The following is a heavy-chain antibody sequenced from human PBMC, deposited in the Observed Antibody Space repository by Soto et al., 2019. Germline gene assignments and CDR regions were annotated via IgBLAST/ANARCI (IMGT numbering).Heavy chain of an antibody. V-gene: IGHV1-18*01. CDR2: ISAYNGNT. CDR3: ARVANRDYDFWSGYGNWFDP. CDR1: GYTFTSYG. J-gene: IGHJ5*02. D-gene: IGHD3-3*01. Sequence: DSVKVSCKASGYTFTSYGISWVREAPGQGIEWMGWISAYNGNTNYAQKLQGGVTMTTDTSTSTAYMELRSLRSDDTAVYYCARVANRDYDFWSGYGNWFDPWGQGPLVTGSS.